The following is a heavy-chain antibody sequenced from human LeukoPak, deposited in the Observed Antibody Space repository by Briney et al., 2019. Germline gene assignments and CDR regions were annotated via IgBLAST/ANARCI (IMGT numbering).Heavy chain of an antibody. V-gene: IGHV4-39*07. CDR3: ARGLTYSNFQRADFDY. D-gene: IGHD4-11*01. J-gene: IGHJ4*02. CDR2: IYYSGST. CDR1: GGSISSSSYY. Sequence: SETLSLTCTVSGGSISSSSYYWGWIRQPPGKGLEWIGSIYYSGSTYYNPSLKSRVTISVDTSKNQFSLKLSSVTAADTAVYYCARGLTYSNFQRADFDYWGQGTLVTVSS.